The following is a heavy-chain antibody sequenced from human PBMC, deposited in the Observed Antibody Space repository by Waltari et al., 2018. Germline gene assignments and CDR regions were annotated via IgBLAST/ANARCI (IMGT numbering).Heavy chain of an antibody. CDR2: IYYSGST. V-gene: IGHV4-39*01. CDR1: GGSISSSSYY. J-gene: IGHJ4*02. CDR3: ARAYPVQWLAN. Sequence: QLQLQESGPGLVKPSETLSLTCTVSGGSISSSSYYWGWIRQPPGKGLEWIGSIYYSGSTYYNPALKSRVTISVDTSKNQFSLKLSSVTAADTAVYYCARAYPVQWLANWGQGTLVTVSS. D-gene: IGHD6-19*01.